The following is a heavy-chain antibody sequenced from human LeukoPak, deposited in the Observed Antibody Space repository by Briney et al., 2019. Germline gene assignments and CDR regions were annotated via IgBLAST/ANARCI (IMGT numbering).Heavy chain of an antibody. D-gene: IGHD3-16*02. CDR3: ARENNDYVWGSYRYFNDY. J-gene: IGHJ4*02. CDR2: IKQDGSEK. CDR1: GFTFSSYW. Sequence: GGSLRFSCAASGFTFSSYWMSWVRQAPGKGLEWVANIKQDGSEKYYVDSVKGRFTISRDNAKNSLYLQMNSLRAEDTAVYYCARENNDYVWGSYRYFNDYWGQGTLVTVSS. V-gene: IGHV3-7*03.